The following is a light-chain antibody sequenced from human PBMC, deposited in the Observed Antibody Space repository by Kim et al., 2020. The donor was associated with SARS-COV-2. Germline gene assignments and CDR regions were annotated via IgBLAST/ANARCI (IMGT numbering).Light chain of an antibody. CDR2: GAS. CDR3: QQGFT. J-gene: IGKJ3*01. Sequence: ATLSVSPGERATLSCRASQSVSSNLAWYQQKPGQAPRLLTYGASTRATGIPARFSGSGSGTEFTLTISSLQSEDFAVYYCQQGFTFGPGTKVDIK. CDR1: QSVSSN. V-gene: IGKV3-15*01.